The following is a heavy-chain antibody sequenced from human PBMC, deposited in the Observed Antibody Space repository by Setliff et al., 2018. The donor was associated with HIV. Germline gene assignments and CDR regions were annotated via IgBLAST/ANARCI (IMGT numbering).Heavy chain of an antibody. CDR2: IYYSGST. CDR3: AISYYYGSGIPGYYFDY. Sequence: SETLSLTCNVSGGSISSSSYYWGWIRQPPGKGLEWIGSIYYSGSTYYNPPLKSRVTISVDTSKNQFSLKLSSVTAADTAVYYCAISYYYGSGIPGYYFDYWGQGTRVTVSS. J-gene: IGHJ4*02. D-gene: IGHD3-10*01. CDR1: GGSISSSSYY. V-gene: IGHV4-39*01.